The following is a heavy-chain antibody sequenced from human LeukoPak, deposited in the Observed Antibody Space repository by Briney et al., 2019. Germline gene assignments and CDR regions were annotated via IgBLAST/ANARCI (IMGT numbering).Heavy chain of an antibody. CDR3: AREYCSTTRCYMADY. CDR2: ISGYNSNT. Sequence: GASVKVSCKASGYRFTSYGISWVRQAPGQGLEWVGWISGYNSNTNYAQKLQGRVTMTTDTSTSTAYMELRSLRSDDTAVYYCAREYCSTTRCYMADYWGQGTLVTVSS. D-gene: IGHD2-2*01. V-gene: IGHV1-18*01. CDR1: GYRFTSYG. J-gene: IGHJ4*02.